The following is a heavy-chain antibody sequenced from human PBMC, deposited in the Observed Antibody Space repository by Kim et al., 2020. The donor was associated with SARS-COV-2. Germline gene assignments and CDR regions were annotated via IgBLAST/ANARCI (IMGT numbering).Heavy chain of an antibody. CDR2: VNHGGST. J-gene: IGHJ5*02. Sequence: SETLSLTCVVYDGSFSDYYWSWIRQPPRKGLEWIGEVNHGGSTIYNPSLKSRVTISVDTSKNQFSLKLTSLTAAATAVYYCARGPHGSGSYGNWFDPWG. D-gene: IGHD3-10*01. CDR3: ARGPHGSGSYGNWFDP. CDR1: DGSFSDYY. V-gene: IGHV4-34*01.